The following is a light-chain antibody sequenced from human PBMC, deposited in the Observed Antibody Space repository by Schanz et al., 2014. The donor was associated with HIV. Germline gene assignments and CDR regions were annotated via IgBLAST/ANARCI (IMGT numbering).Light chain of an antibody. Sequence: QSALTQPPSASGSPGQSVTISCTGTSSDVGGYNYLSWYQQHPGKAPKLMIYEVTKRPSGVPDRFSGSKSGNTASLTVSGLQAEDEADYYCSSYAGNNNGVFGGGTKLTVL. V-gene: IGLV2-8*01. CDR3: SSYAGNNNGV. CDR2: EVT. J-gene: IGLJ3*02. CDR1: SSDVGGYNY.